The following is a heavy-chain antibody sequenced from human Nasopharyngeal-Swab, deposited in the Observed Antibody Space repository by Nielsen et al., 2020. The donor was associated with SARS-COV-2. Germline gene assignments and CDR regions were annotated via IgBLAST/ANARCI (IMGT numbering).Heavy chain of an antibody. J-gene: IGHJ6*03. V-gene: IGHV4-34*01. Sequence: WIRQPPGKGPEWIAEINHSGSTNYSPSLKSRVTLSVDTSMNQVSLEVSSVTAADTAVYYCARGLSGIVPAPILSLGPYYYYYYMDVWGKGTTVTVSS. CDR2: INHSGST. CDR3: ARGLSGIVPAPILSLGPYYYYYYMDV. D-gene: IGHD2-2*01.